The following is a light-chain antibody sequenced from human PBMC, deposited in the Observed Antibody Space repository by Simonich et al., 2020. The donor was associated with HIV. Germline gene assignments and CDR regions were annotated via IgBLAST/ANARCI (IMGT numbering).Light chain of an antibody. CDR1: QSVLYSSNTKNY. CDR2: WAS. Sequence: DIMMTQFHDSMAGSMGDRATIYCKSSQSVLYSSNTKNYLAWYQQKPGHPPKLLIYWASTRESGVPDRFRGSGSGTDFTLTISSLQAEDVAVYYCQQYYSTPPTFGQGTKVEIK. CDR3: QQYYSTPPT. J-gene: IGKJ1*01. V-gene: IGKV4-1*01.